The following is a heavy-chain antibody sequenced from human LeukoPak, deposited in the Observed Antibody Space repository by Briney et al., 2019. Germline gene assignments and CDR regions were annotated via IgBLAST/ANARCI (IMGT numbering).Heavy chain of an antibody. Sequence: GGSLRLSCAASGFTFDDYAMHWVRQAPGKGLEWVSGISWNSGSTYYADSVKGRFTISRDNSKNTLYLQMNSLRAEDTAVYHCARADDQHYGDYFDYWGQGTLVTVSS. D-gene: IGHD4-17*01. CDR3: ARADDQHYGDYFDY. CDR2: ISWNSGST. J-gene: IGHJ4*02. CDR1: GFTFDDYA. V-gene: IGHV3-9*01.